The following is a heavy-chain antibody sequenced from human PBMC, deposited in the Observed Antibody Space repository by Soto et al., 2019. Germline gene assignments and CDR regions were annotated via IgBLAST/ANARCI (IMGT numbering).Heavy chain of an antibody. CDR2: ISAYNGNT. D-gene: IGHD4-17*01. Sequence: QVQLVQSGAEVKKPGASVKVSCKASGYTFTSYGISWVRQAPGQGLEWMGWISAYNGNTNYAQKLQGRVTMTTDTSTSTAYMELRSLRSDDTAVYYCASHPSTVTTEIYYYYYGMDVWGQGTTVTVSS. CDR1: GYTFTSYG. V-gene: IGHV1-18*01. CDR3: ASHPSTVTTEIYYYYYGMDV. J-gene: IGHJ6*02.